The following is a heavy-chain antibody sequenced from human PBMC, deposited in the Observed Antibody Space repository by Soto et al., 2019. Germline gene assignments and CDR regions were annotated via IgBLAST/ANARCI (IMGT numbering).Heavy chain of an antibody. V-gene: IGHV1-8*01. J-gene: IGHJ4*02. Sequence: QVQLVQSGAEVKKPGASVRVSCEASGYNFTDYDINWVRQASGKGLEWMGWMSPSSGYTGFAQSFQGRVSMTKDTSINTAYLELSSLTSDDTDVYYRPRGPTEATTRDFWGQGTLVTVSS. CDR3: PRGPTEATTRDF. CDR1: GYNFTDYD. CDR2: MSPSSGYT. D-gene: IGHD1-1*01.